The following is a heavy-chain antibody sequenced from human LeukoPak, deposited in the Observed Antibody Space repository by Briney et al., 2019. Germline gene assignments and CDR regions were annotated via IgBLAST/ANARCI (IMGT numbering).Heavy chain of an antibody. V-gene: IGHV3-20*04. Sequence: PGGSLRLSCAASGFTFDDYGMSWVRQAPGKGLEWVSGINWNGGSTGYADSVKGRFTISRDNSKNTLYLQMNSLRAEDTAVYYCAKDSAGYSSGWYTYWGQGTLVTVSS. J-gene: IGHJ4*02. CDR3: AKDSAGYSSGWYTY. D-gene: IGHD6-19*01. CDR1: GFTFDDYG. CDR2: INWNGGST.